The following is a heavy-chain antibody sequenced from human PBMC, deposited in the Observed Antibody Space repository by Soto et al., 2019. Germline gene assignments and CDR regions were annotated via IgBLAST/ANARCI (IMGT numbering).Heavy chain of an antibody. D-gene: IGHD6-19*01. CDR3: ARRDSSGWYRGGNWFDP. Sequence: GESLKSSGKGAGYSFTIYCSGWVLQMPWKGLEWMGIIYPGDSDTRYSPSFQGQVTISADKSISTAYLQWSSLKASDTAMYYCARRDSSGWYRGGNWFDPWGQGTLVTVSS. CDR2: IYPGDSDT. CDR1: GYSFTIYC. V-gene: IGHV5-51*01. J-gene: IGHJ5*02.